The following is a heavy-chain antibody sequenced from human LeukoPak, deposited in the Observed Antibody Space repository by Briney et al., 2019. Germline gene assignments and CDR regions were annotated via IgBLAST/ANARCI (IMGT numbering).Heavy chain of an antibody. D-gene: IGHD6-13*01. CDR1: GFSFDDYA. CDR2: IWYDGSNK. V-gene: IGHV3-33*08. Sequence: PGGSLRLSCAASGFSFDDYAMHWVRQAPGKGLEWVAVIWYDGSNKYYADSVKGRFTISRDNSKNTLYLQMNSLRAEDTAVYYCARHAEGTAGTYDYWGQGTLVTVSS. CDR3: ARHAEGTAGTYDY. J-gene: IGHJ4*02.